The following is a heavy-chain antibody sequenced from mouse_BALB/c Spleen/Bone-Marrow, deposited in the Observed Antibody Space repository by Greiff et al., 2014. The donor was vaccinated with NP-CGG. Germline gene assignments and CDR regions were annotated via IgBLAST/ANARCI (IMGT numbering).Heavy chain of an antibody. CDR2: IFPRNGST. V-gene: IGHV1-66*01. CDR3: ARRDYYGSTYGFDY. Sequence: VQLQRSGPELVKPGASVKISCKASGYSLTSYYIHWVKQRPGQGLEWIGWIFPRNGSTKYNEKFKGKATLTADTSSSTAYMQLSSLTSEDSAVYFCARRDYYGSTYGFDYWGQGTTLMVSS. J-gene: IGHJ2*01. D-gene: IGHD1-1*01. CDR1: GYSLTSYY.